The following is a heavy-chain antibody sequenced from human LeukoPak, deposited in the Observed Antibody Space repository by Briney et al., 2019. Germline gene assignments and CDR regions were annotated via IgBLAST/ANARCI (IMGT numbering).Heavy chain of an antibody. CDR3: ARHVLGYDILTGYLSLAFDY. J-gene: IGHJ4*02. CDR2: IDPSDSYN. V-gene: IGHV5-10-1*01. D-gene: IGHD3-9*01. CDR1: GYSFTSYW. Sequence: GESLQIPCKGSGYSFTSYWISRVRQMPGKGLEWMGRIDPSDSYNNYNPSFQGHVTISADKSISTAYLQWSSLKASDTAMYYCARHVLGYDILTGYLSLAFDYWGQGTLVTVSS.